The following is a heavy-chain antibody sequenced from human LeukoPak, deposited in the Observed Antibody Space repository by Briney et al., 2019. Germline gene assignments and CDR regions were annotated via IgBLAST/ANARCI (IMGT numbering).Heavy chain of an antibody. CDR2: IKQDGSEK. D-gene: IGHD3-10*01. V-gene: IGHV3-7*03. Sequence: GGSLRLSCAASGFTFSSYWMSWVRQAPGKGLEWVANIKQDGSEKYYVDSVKGRFTISRDNSKNSLYLQMNSLRTEDTALYYCAKGKNTGSYLSHVDYWGQGTLVTVSS. J-gene: IGHJ4*02. CDR1: GFTFSSYW. CDR3: AKGKNTGSYLSHVDY.